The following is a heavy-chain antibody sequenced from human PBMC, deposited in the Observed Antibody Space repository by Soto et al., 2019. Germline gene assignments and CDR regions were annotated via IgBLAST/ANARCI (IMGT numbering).Heavy chain of an antibody. Sequence: SETLSLTCTVSGGSISSYYWSWIRQPPGKGLEWIGNIYYSGSTNYNPSRKSRVTMSVDMSKNQVSLKLSSVTAADTAVYYCTRVGGYYGDYPNFDYWGQGALVTVSS. J-gene: IGHJ4*02. V-gene: IGHV4-59*01. CDR3: TRVGGYYGDYPNFDY. D-gene: IGHD4-17*01. CDR1: GGSISSYY. CDR2: IYYSGST.